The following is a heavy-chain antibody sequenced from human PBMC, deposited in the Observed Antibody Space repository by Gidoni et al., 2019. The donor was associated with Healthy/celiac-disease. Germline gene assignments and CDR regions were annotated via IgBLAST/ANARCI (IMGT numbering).Heavy chain of an antibody. CDR2: INHSGST. CDR1: GGSFSGYY. J-gene: IGHJ4*02. D-gene: IGHD5-18*01. CDR3: ARGLSTWIQLPSQYYFDY. V-gene: IGHV4-34*01. Sequence: QVQLQQWGAGLLKPSETLSLTCAVYGGSFSGYYWSWIRQPPGKGLEWIGEINHSGSTNYNPSLKSRVTISVDTSKNQFSLKLSSVTAADTAVYYCARGLSTWIQLPSQYYFDYWGQGTLVTVSS.